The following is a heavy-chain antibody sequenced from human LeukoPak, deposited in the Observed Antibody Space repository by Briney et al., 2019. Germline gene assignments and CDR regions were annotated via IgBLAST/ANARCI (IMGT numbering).Heavy chain of an antibody. J-gene: IGHJ4*02. Sequence: GASVKVSCKASGYTFTNYYIHWVRQAPGQGLEWMGLINPGGGNTNYAQNFQGRVTMTRDTSASTVYMELSSLRSEDTAVYYCASSPHWGPYYFDYWGQGTLVTVSS. CDR2: INPGGGNT. D-gene: IGHD7-27*01. CDR1: GYTFTNYY. V-gene: IGHV1-46*03. CDR3: ASSPHWGPYYFDY.